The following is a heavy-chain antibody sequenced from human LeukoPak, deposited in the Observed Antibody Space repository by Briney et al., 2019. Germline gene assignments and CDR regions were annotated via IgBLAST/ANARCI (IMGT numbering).Heavy chain of an antibody. Sequence: GGSLRLSCAASGXTFSSYEMNWVRQAPGKGLEWVSYISNSGTAIYYADSVKGRFTISRDNAKSSLYLQMNSLRAEDTAVYYCARAGYSMDTEYFQHWGQGILVTVSS. J-gene: IGHJ1*01. V-gene: IGHV3-48*03. D-gene: IGHD5-18*01. CDR3: ARAGYSMDTEYFQH. CDR1: GXTFSSYE. CDR2: ISNSGTAI.